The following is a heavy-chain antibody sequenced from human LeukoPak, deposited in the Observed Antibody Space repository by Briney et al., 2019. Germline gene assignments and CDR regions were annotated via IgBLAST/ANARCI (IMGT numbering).Heavy chain of an antibody. CDR2: ISSSSSTI. Sequence: GGSLRLSCAASGFTFSSYSMNWVRQAPGKGLEWVSYISSSSSTIYYADSVKGRFTISRDNAKNSLYLQMNSLRAEDTAVYYCARGGLNYDILTGYDYWGQGTLVTVSS. J-gene: IGHJ4*02. CDR3: ARGGLNYDILTGYDY. CDR1: GFTFSSYS. D-gene: IGHD3-9*01. V-gene: IGHV3-48*04.